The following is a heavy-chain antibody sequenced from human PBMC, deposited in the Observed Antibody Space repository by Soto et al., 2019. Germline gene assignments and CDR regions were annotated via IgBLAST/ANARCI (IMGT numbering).Heavy chain of an antibody. J-gene: IGHJ4*02. D-gene: IGHD2-2*03. Sequence: ASVKVSCKASGYTFTSYGISWVRQAPGQGLEWMGWISAYNGETIYAQKFQGRVTMTEDTSTDTAYMELSSLRSEDTAVYYCATVLDIVVVPASFDYWGQGTLVTSPQ. CDR1: GYTFTSYG. V-gene: IGHV1-18*01. CDR2: ISAYNGET. CDR3: ATVLDIVVVPASFDY.